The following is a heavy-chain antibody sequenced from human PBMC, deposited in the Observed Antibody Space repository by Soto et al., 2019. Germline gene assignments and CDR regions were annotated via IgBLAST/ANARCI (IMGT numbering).Heavy chain of an antibody. D-gene: IGHD2-15*01. CDR3: ARGGPFVVVVLIPTATPNLEY. V-gene: IGHV4-34*01. CDR1: GGSFSGYY. J-gene: IGHJ4*02. CDR2: INHSGST. Sequence: SETLSLTCAVYGGSFSGYYWSWIRQPPGKGLEWIGEINHSGSTNYNPSLKSRVPISADTSKNQFSLKLSSVTAADTAVYYCARGGPFVVVVLIPTATPNLEYWGQGVLVTVSS.